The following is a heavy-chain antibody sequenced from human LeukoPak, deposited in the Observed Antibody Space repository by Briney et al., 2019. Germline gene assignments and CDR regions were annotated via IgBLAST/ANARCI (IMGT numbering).Heavy chain of an antibody. CDR1: GGSFSGYY. J-gene: IGHJ6*03. V-gene: IGHV4-34*01. Sequence: SETLSLTCAVYGGSFSGYYWSWIRQPPGKGLEWIGEINHSGSTNYNPSLKSRVTISVDTSKNQFSLKLSSVTAADTAVYYCARSKGAVLHYYYYYMDVWGKGTTVTISS. CDR2: INHSGST. CDR3: ARSKGAVLHYYYYYMDV. D-gene: IGHD3-16*01.